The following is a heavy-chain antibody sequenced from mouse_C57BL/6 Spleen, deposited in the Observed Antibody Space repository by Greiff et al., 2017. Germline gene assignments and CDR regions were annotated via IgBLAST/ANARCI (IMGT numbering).Heavy chain of an antibody. CDR1: GYTFTSYT. CDR2: INPSSGYT. V-gene: IGHV1-4*01. J-gene: IGHJ4*01. D-gene: IGHD1-1*01. CDR3: PRESSYAMDY. Sequence: VQLQQSGAELARPGASVKMSCKASGYTFTSYTMHWVKQRPGQGLEWIGYINPSSGYTKYNQKFKDKATLTADKSSSTAYMQLSSLTSEDSAVYYCPRESSYAMDYWGQGTSVTVSS.